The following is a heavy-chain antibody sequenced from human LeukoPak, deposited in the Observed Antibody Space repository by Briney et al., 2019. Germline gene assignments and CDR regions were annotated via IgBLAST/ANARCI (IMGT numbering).Heavy chain of an antibody. CDR1: GGAISSSSYY. V-gene: IGHV4-39*01. CDR2: IYYSGST. Sequence: SSETVSLTCTASGGAISSSSYYWGWIRQPPGKGLEWIGSIYYSGSTRYNPSLKSRVTISVDRSKNQFSLKLSSVTAADTAVYYCARVFSVSYFFDYWGQGTLVTVSS. J-gene: IGHJ4*02. CDR3: ARVFSVSYFFDY. D-gene: IGHD1-26*01.